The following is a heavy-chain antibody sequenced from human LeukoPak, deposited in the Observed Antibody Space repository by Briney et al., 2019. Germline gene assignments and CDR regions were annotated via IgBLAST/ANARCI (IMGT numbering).Heavy chain of an antibody. V-gene: IGHV3-48*03. CDR2: ISSSGSIT. CDR3: ARDPTVDGWPPDY. J-gene: IGHJ4*02. Sequence: PGGSLRLSCAASGFTFSSYEMNWVRQAPGKGLEWVSYISSSGSITHYADSVKGRFTISRDNAKNSLYLQMNSLRAEDTAVYYCARDPTVDGWPPDYWGQGTLVTVSS. CDR1: GFTFSSYE. D-gene: IGHD5-24*01.